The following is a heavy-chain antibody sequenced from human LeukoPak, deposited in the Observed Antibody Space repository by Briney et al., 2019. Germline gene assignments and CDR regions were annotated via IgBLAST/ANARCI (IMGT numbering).Heavy chain of an antibody. Sequence: GGSLRLSCGASGFTISSYALSWGRQALGEGLVWVSAISGSGGSTYYADAVKGRFTISRDNSKNTLYLQMNSLRAEDTAVYYCAKDLTGDRYYFDYWGQGTLVTVPS. CDR1: GFTISSYA. V-gene: IGHV3-23*01. D-gene: IGHD7-27*01. J-gene: IGHJ4*02. CDR3: AKDLTGDRYYFDY. CDR2: ISGSGGST.